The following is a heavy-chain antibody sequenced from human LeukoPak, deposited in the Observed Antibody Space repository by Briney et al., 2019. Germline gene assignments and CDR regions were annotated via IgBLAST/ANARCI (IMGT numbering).Heavy chain of an antibody. Sequence: GGSLRLSCAASGFTFSSYGMHWVRQAPGKGLEWVAVIWYDGSNKYYAGSVKGRFTISRDNSKNTLYLQMNSLRAEDTAVYYCARELREHLYNWFDPWGQGTLVTVSS. J-gene: IGHJ5*02. CDR3: ARELREHLYNWFDP. V-gene: IGHV3-33*01. CDR2: IWYDGSNK. CDR1: GFTFSSYG. D-gene: IGHD1/OR15-1a*01.